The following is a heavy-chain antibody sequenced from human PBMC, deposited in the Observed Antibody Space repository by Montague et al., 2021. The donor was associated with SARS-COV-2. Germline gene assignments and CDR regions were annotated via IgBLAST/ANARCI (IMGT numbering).Heavy chain of an antibody. D-gene: IGHD6-13*01. CDR3: ARAGQQLARYYYYGMDV. J-gene: IGHJ6*02. CDR1: GGSISSYY. CDR2: IYYSGST. Sequence: SETLSLTCTVSGGSISSYYWSWIRQPPGKGLEWIGYIYYSGSTNYNSSLKSRVTISVDTSKNQFSLKLSSVTAADTAVYYCARAGQQLARYYYYGMDVWGQGTTVTVSS. V-gene: IGHV4-59*01.